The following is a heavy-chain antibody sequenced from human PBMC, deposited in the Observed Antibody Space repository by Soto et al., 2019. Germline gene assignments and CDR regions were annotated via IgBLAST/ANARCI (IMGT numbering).Heavy chain of an antibody. CDR2: IDPSDSYT. CDR3: ARPTGGDYYYYGMDV. J-gene: IGHJ6*02. CDR1: GDSVTSYW. D-gene: IGHD2-21*01. V-gene: IGHV5-10-1*01. Sequence: PGASLKSSGKGSGDSVTSYWSSWVRQMPGKGLEWMGRIDPSDSYTNYSPSFQGHVTISADKSISTAYLQWSSLKASDTAMYYCARPTGGDYYYYGMDVWGQGTTVTVSS.